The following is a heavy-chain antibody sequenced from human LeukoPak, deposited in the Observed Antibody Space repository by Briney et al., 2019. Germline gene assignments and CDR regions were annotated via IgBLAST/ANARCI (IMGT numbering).Heavy chain of an antibody. CDR2: ISGSSSTI. CDR3: ARVPRDDGMDV. J-gene: IGHJ6*02. CDR1: GFTFSSYS. Sequence: GGSLRLSCAASGFTFSSYSMNWVRQAPGKGLEWGSYISGSSSTIYYADSVKGRFTISRDNGKNTLYLQMNSLRAEDTAVYYCARVPRDDGMDVWGQGTTVTVSS. V-gene: IGHV3-48*01.